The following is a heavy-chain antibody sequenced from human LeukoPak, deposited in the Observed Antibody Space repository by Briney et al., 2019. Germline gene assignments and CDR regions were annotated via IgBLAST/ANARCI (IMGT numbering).Heavy chain of an antibody. J-gene: IGHJ4*02. D-gene: IGHD2-2*01. CDR3: AGGYCSSTSCYAGDY. CDR2: IYYSGST. Sequence: PSETLSLTCTVSGGSISSSSYYWGWIRQPPGEGLEWIGSIYYSGSTYYNPSLKSRVTISVDPSKNQFSLKLSSVTAADTAVYYCAGGYCSSTSCYAGDYWGQGTLVTVSS. V-gene: IGHV4-39*01. CDR1: GGSISSSSYY.